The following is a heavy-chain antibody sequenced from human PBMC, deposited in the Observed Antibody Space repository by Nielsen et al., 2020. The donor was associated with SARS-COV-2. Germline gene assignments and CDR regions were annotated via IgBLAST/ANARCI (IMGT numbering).Heavy chain of an antibody. CDR1: GVTFSNNA. CDR3: ARQFYGCNDY. J-gene: IGHJ4*02. D-gene: IGHD3-10*01. V-gene: IGHV3-23*01. CDR2: IGNSDDNI. Sequence: GESLKISCTASGVTFSNNAMTWVRQAPGKGLEWVSSIGNSDDNIYYADSVKGRFTVSRDNSKNTLYLEMNSLRAEDTAVYYCARQFYGCNDYWGQGTLVTVSS.